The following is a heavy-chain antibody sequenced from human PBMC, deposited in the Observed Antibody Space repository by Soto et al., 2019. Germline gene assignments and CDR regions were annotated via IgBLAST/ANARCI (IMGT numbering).Heavy chain of an antibody. CDR3: AVSVEGHFDY. CDR2: ITSDTLTI. J-gene: IGHJ4*02. D-gene: IGHD6-19*01. Sequence: EVQLVESGGGLVQPGGSLRLSCAASGFTFSIYSMNWVRQAPGKGLEWFSYITSDTLTIKYTDSVKGRFTISRDNARNSLYLKMNSLRDEDAAVYFCAVSVEGHFDYWGQGTVVTVSS. CDR1: GFTFSIYS. V-gene: IGHV3-48*02.